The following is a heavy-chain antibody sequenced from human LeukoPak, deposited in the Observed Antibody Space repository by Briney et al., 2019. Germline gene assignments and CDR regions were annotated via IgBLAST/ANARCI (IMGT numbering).Heavy chain of an antibody. CDR2: MNPNSGNT. CDR3: ARAALDDIQGDYFDY. Sequence: ASVKVSCKASGYTFTSYDINWVRQATGQGLEWMGWMNPNSGNTGYAQKYQGRVTITRNTSISTAYMELSSLRSEDTAVYYCARAALDDIQGDYFDYWGQGTLVTVSS. V-gene: IGHV1-8*03. J-gene: IGHJ4*02. D-gene: IGHD3-9*01. CDR1: GYTFTSYD.